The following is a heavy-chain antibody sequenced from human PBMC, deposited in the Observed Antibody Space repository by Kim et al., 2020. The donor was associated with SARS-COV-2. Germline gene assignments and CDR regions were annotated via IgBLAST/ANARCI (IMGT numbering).Heavy chain of an antibody. Sequence: GGSLRLSCAASGFTFSSYSMNWVRQAPGKGLEWVSSISSSSSYIYYADSVKGRFTISRDNAKNSLYLQMNSLRAEDTAVYYCASLNDVYYYYYGMDVWGQGTTVTVSS. J-gene: IGHJ6*02. CDR2: ISSSSSYI. CDR1: GFTFSSYS. CDR3: ASLNDVYYYYYGMDV. V-gene: IGHV3-21*01. D-gene: IGHD1-1*01.